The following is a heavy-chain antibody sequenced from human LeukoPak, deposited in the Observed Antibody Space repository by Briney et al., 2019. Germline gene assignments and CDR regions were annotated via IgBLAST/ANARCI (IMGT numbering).Heavy chain of an antibody. J-gene: IGHJ6*02. Sequence: PSETLSLTYAVYGGSFSGYYWSWIRQPPGKGLEWIGEINHSGSTNYNPSLKSRVTISVDTSKNQFSLKLSSVTAADTAVYYCAKGFYDILTGYPNYGMDVWGQGTTVTVSS. CDR2: INHSGST. CDR1: GGSFSGYY. D-gene: IGHD3-9*01. V-gene: IGHV4-34*01. CDR3: AKGFYDILTGYPNYGMDV.